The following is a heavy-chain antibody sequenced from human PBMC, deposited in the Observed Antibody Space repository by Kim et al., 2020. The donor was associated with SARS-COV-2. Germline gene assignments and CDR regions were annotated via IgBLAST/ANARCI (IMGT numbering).Heavy chain of an antibody. CDR3: ARETSGGSGSYYN. CDR1: GGSVSSGSYY. V-gene: IGHV4-61*01. Sequence: SETLSLTCTVSGGSVSSGSYYWSWIRQPPGKGLEWIGYIYYSGSTNYNPSLKSRVTISVDTSKNQFSLKLSSVTAADTAVYYCARETSGGSGSYYNWGQGTMVTVSA. J-gene: IGHJ4*02. CDR2: IYYSGST. D-gene: IGHD3-10*01.